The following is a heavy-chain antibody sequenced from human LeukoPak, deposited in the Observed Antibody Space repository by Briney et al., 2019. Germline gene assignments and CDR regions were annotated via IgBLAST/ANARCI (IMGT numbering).Heavy chain of an antibody. CDR2: ISYDGSNK. D-gene: IGHD2-2*01. J-gene: IGHJ4*02. V-gene: IGHV3-30*04. CDR1: GFTFSSYA. CDR3: AHGTMYQLDY. Sequence: GGSLRLSCAASGFTFSSYAMHWVRQAPGKGLEGVAVISYDGSNKYYADSVKGRFTISSDNSKNTLYLQMNSLRAEDTAVYYCAHGTMYQLDYWGQGTLVTVSS.